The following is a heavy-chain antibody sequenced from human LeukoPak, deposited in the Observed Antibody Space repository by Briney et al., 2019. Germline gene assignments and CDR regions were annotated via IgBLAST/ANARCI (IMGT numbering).Heavy chain of an antibody. J-gene: IGHJ4*02. D-gene: IGHD6-19*01. CDR3: AKVEQWLVTTNYFDY. Sequence: GGSLRLSCAASGFTFSNYSMSWVRQAPGKGLEWVSNISVSGGSTYYADSVKGRFTISRDNSKNTLYLQMSSLRAEDTAVYYCAKVEQWLVTTNYFDYWGQGTLVTVSS. CDR2: ISVSGGST. V-gene: IGHV3-23*01. CDR1: GFTFSNYS.